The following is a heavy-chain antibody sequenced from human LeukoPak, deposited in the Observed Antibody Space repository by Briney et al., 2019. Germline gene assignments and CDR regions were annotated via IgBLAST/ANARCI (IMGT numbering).Heavy chain of an antibody. Sequence: PSETLSLTCAVYGGSFSGYYWSWIRQPPGEGLEGIGEINHSGSTNYNPSLKSRVTISVDTSKDQFSLKLSSVTAADTAVYYCARGPSRDGYNSDFDYWGQGTLVTVSS. D-gene: IGHD5-24*01. V-gene: IGHV4-34*01. J-gene: IGHJ4*02. CDR3: ARGPSRDGYNSDFDY. CDR2: INHSGST. CDR1: GGSFSGYY.